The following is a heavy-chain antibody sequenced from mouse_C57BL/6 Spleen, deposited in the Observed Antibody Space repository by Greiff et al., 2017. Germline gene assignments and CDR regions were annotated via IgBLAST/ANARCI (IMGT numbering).Heavy chain of an antibody. J-gene: IGHJ3*01. CDR2: IDPEGGGT. CDR1: GFNIKDYY. V-gene: IGHV14-2*01. CDR3: ATHRSFGSSYGIAY. Sequence: VQLQQSGAELVKPGASVKLSCTASGFNIKDYYMHWVKQRTEQGLEWIGRIDPEGGGTKYAPKFQGKATLTADTSSNTAYLQLSSLTSDDTAVYYCATHRSFGSSYGIAYWGQGTLVTVSA. D-gene: IGHD1-1*01.